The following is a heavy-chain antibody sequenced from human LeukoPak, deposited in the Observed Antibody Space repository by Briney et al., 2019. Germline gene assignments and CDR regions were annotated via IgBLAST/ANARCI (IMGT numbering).Heavy chain of an antibody. CDR1: GFTFSSYW. CDR3: VGSSGYLAY. CDR2: INSDGSTT. V-gene: IGHV3-74*01. D-gene: IGHD3-22*01. Sequence: GGSLRLPCAASGFTFSSYWMHWVRQAPGKGLVWVSRINSDGSTTTYADSVKGRFTISRDNAKNTLYLQMNSLRAEDTAVYYCVGSSGYLAYWGQGTLVTVSS. J-gene: IGHJ4*02.